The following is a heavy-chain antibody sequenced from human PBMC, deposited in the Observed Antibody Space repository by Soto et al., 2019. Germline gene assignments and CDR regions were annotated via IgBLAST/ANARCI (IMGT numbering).Heavy chain of an antibody. D-gene: IGHD3-22*01. V-gene: IGHV5-51*01. CDR3: ARTYYYDGSGYNRNYYSVMAV. CDR2: IYPSDSDT. Sequence: KGLEWMGIIYPSDSDTRYSPSFQGRFTISRDNSKNTLYLQMNSLRAEDTAVYYCARTYYYDGSGYNRNYYSVMAVWVHGTTVP. J-gene: IGHJ6*02.